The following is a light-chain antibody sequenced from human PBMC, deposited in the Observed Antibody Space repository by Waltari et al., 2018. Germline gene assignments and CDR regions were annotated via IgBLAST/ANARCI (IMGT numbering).Light chain of an antibody. Sequence: DIVMTQSPDSLAVSLAERATINCKSSQSVLYSSNNQSYLAWYQHKPGQPPKLLIYWASTRESGVPDRFSGSGSGTDFTLTISSLQAEDVAVYYCQQYYSTPWTFGQGTKVEI. CDR1: QSVLYSSNNQSY. CDR2: WAS. CDR3: QQYYSTPWT. J-gene: IGKJ1*01. V-gene: IGKV4-1*01.